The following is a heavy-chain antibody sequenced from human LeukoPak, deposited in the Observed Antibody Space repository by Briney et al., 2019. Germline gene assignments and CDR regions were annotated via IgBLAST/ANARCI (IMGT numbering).Heavy chain of an antibody. CDR1: GYTFTGYY. D-gene: IGHD4-23*01. Sequence: GASVKVSCKASGYTFTGYYMHWARQAPGQGLEWMGWINPNSGGTNYAQKFQGRVTMTRDTSISTAYMELSRLRSDDTAVYYCARARGNDDAFDIWGQGTMVTVSS. CDR3: ARARGNDDAFDI. CDR2: INPNSGGT. V-gene: IGHV1-2*02. J-gene: IGHJ3*02.